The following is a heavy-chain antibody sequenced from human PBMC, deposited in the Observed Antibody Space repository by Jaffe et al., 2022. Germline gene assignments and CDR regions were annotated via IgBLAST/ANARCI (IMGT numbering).Heavy chain of an antibody. CDR1: GFTFSSYE. Sequence: EVQLVESGGGLVQPGGSLRLSCAASGFTFSSYEMNWVRQAPGKGLEWVSYISSSGSTIYYADSVKGRFTISRDNAKNSLYLQMNSLRAEDTAVYYCASDVVVVAATPVGAFDIWGQGTMVTVSS. D-gene: IGHD2-15*01. CDR3: ASDVVVVAATPVGAFDI. J-gene: IGHJ3*02. V-gene: IGHV3-48*03. CDR2: ISSSGSTI.